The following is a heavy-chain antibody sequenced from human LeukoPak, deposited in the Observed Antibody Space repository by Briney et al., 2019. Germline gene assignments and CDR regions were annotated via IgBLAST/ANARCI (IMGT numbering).Heavy chain of an antibody. CDR1: GGSISSYY. V-gene: IGHV4-59*01. Sequence: SETLSLTCTVSGGSISSYYWGWIRQPPGKGLEWIGYIYYSGSTNYNPSLKSRVTISVDTSKNQFSLKLSSVTAADTAVYYCARSNYYGSGIEDGMDVWGQGTTVTVSS. CDR2: IYYSGST. CDR3: ARSNYYGSGIEDGMDV. J-gene: IGHJ6*02. D-gene: IGHD3-10*01.